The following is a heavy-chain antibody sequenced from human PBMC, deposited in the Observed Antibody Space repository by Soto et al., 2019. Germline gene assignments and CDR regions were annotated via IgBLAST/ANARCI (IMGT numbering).Heavy chain of an antibody. CDR1: GGSISSSSYY. J-gene: IGHJ4*02. CDR2: IYYSGST. Sequence: SETLSLTCTVSGGSISSSSYYWGWIRQPPGKGLEWIGSIYYSGSTYYNPSLKSRVTISVDTSKNQFSLKLSSVTAADTAVYYCARQNYDFWSGYFDYWGQGTLVTVSS. CDR3: ARQNYDFWSGYFDY. V-gene: IGHV4-39*01. D-gene: IGHD3-3*01.